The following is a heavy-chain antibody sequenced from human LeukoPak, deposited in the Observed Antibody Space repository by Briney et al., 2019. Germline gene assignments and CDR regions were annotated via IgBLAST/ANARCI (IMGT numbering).Heavy chain of an antibody. V-gene: IGHV4-34*01. CDR3: ARRYIWEGAFDI. CDR2: INHSGST. Sequence: SETLSLTCAVYGGSFSGYYWSWIRQPPGKGLEWIGEINHSGSTNYNPSLKSRVTISVDTSKNQFSLKLSSVTAADTAVYYCARRYIWEGAFDIWGQGTMVTVSS. J-gene: IGHJ3*02. CDR1: GGSFSGYY. D-gene: IGHD1-1*01.